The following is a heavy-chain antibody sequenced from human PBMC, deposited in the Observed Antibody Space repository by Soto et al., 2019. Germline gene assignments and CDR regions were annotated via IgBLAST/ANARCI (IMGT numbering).Heavy chain of an antibody. CDR1: GFTFNIYG. V-gene: IGHV3-30*18. Sequence: GGSLRLSCAASGFTFNIYGMHWVRQAPDKGLEWVALISYDGSNQYYADSVKGRFTISRDNSKNTLFLQVNSLRADDTAVYYCAKDQASGQGSFDSWGQGTLVTVSS. CDR3: AKDQASGQGSFDS. CDR2: ISYDGSNQ. J-gene: IGHJ4*02.